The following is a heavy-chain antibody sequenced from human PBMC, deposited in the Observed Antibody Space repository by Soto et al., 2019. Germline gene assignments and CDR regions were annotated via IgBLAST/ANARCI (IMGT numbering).Heavy chain of an antibody. CDR2: INHSGST. CDR1: GGSFSGYY. J-gene: IGHJ6*02. CDR3: ARGGAIAAAGTSPYYGMDV. Sequence: SETLSLTCAVYGGSFSGYYWSWIRQPPGKGLEWIGEINHSGSTNYNPSLKSRVTISVDTSKNQFSLKLSSVTAADTAVYYCARGGAIAAAGTSPYYGMDVWGQGTTVTVS. D-gene: IGHD6-13*01. V-gene: IGHV4-34*01.